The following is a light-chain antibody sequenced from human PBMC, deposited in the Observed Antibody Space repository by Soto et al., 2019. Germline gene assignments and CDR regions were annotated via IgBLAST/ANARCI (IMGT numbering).Light chain of an antibody. J-gene: IGKJ3*01. V-gene: IGKV1-9*01. CDR2: AAS. CDR1: QGISSY. Sequence: DIQLTQSPSFLSASVGDRVSITCRASQGISSYLAWFQQKPGKAPKLLIYAASTLQSGVPSRFGGSGSGTEFTLTINSLQPEDFATYYCQQLNTYPFTFGPGTKVDIK. CDR3: QQLNTYPFT.